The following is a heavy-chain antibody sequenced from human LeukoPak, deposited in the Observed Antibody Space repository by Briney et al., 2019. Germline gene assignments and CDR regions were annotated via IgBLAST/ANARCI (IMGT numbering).Heavy chain of an antibody. Sequence: SETLSLTCTVSGGSISSYYWSWVRQPPGKELEWVGYISYSGTTKYNPSLKSRVTISVDTSKIQFSLKLSSATDADTAVYYCARHSTLEIWGQGTMVSVSS. D-gene: IGHD2-15*01. V-gene: IGHV4-59*08. CDR2: ISYSGTT. CDR3: ARHSTLEI. J-gene: IGHJ3*02. CDR1: GGSISSYY.